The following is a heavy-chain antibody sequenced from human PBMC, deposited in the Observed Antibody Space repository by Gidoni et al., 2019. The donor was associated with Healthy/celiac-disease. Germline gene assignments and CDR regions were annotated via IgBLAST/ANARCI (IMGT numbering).Heavy chain of an antibody. V-gene: IGHV4-34*01. J-gene: IGHJ4*02. CDR2: INHSGST. D-gene: IGHD3-22*01. CDR1: GGSFSGYS. CDR3: ARKGYYYDSSGYYYPKKFNFDY. Sequence: QVQLQQWGAGLLKPSETLSLPCAVYGGSFSGYSWSWSRQPPGKGLEWIGEINHSGSTNYNPSLKSRVTISVDTSKNQFSLKLSSVTAADTAVYYCARKGYYYDSSGYYYPKKFNFDYWGQGTLVTVSS.